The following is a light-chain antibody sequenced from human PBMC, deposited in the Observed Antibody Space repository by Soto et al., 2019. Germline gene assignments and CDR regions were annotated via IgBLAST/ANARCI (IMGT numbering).Light chain of an antibody. Sequence: VVTQPPSVSGAPGQRVTISCTGSSSNIGAGFDVHWYQQLPGTAPKLLIYGNINRPSGVPDRFSGSKSGTSASLAITGLQTEDEADYYCQSYDSSLSASVFGGGTKLTVL. CDR3: QSYDSSLSASV. J-gene: IGLJ2*01. V-gene: IGLV1-40*01. CDR1: SSNIGAGFD. CDR2: GNI.